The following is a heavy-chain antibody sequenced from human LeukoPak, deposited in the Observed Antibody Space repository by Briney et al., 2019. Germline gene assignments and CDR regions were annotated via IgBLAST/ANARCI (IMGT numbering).Heavy chain of an antibody. V-gene: IGHV4-34*01. J-gene: IGHJ4*02. CDR2: INHSGST. D-gene: IGHD6-19*01. CDR1: GGSFSGYY. CDR3: ASRGIAVAGNFDY. Sequence: SETLYLTCAVYGGSFSGYYWSWIRQPPGKGLEWIGEINHSGSTNYNPSLKSRVTISVDKSKNQFSLKLSSVTAADTAVYYCASRGIAVAGNFDYWGQGTLVTVSS.